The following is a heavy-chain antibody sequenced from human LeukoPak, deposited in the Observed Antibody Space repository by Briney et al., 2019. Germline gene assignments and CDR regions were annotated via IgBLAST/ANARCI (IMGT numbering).Heavy chain of an antibody. V-gene: IGHV3-9*01. J-gene: IGHJ6*02. D-gene: IGHD1-26*01. CDR2: ISWNSGSI. CDR3: VLGPNSSWYYGMDV. Sequence: PGGSLRLSCAASGFTFDDYAMHWVRQAPGKGLEWVSGISWNSGSIGYADSVKGRFTISRDNAKNSLYLQMNSLRAEDTAVYYCVLGPNSSWYYGMDVWGQGTTVTVSS. CDR1: GFTFDDYA.